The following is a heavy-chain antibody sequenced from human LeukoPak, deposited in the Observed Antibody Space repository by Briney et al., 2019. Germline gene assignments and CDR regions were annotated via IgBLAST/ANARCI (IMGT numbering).Heavy chain of an antibody. V-gene: IGHV1-18*01. Sequence: GASVRVSCKASGYTFTSYGISWVRQAPGQGLEWMGWISAYNGNTNYAQKLQGRVTMTTDTSTSTAYMELRSLRSDDTAVYYCARVPDYDFWSGYSYYYYMDVWGKGTTVTVSS. CDR3: ARVPDYDFWSGYSYYYYMDV. J-gene: IGHJ6*03. D-gene: IGHD3-3*01. CDR1: GYTFTSYG. CDR2: ISAYNGNT.